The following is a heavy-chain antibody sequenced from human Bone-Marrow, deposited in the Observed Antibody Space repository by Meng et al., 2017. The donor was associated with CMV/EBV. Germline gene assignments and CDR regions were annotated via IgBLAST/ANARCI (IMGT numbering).Heavy chain of an antibody. D-gene: IGHD2-2*01. CDR1: GGSISSGDYY. V-gene: IGHV4-30-4*08. J-gene: IGHJ4*02. Sequence: QVQLQESGPGLVKPSPXLSLSCXVSGGSISSGDYYWSWIRQPPGKGLEWIGYIYYSGSTYYNPSLKSRVTISVDTSKNQFSLKLSSVTAADTAVYYCARIYCSSTSCPFDYWGQGTLVTVSS. CDR2: IYYSGST. CDR3: ARIYCSSTSCPFDY.